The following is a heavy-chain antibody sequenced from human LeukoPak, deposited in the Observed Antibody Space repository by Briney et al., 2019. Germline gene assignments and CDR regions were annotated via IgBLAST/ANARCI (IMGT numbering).Heavy chain of an antibody. D-gene: IGHD3-10*01. J-gene: IGHJ6*02. CDR2: IYYSGST. V-gene: IGHV4-31*03. CDR3: ARDRGYYGSGSPPRYYYYGMDV. Sequence: KTSETLSLTCTVSGGSISSGGYYWSWIRQHPGKGLEWIGYIYYSGSTCYNPSLKSRVTISVDTSKNQFSLKLSSVTAADTAVYYCARDRGYYGSGSPPRYYYYGMDVWGQGTTVTVSS. CDR1: GGSISSGGYY.